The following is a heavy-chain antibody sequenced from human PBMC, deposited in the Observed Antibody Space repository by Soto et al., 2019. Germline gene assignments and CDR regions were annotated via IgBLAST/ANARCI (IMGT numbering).Heavy chain of an antibody. J-gene: IGHJ6*02. CDR1: GGTFSSSA. CDR2: IMPIFRTP. D-gene: IGHD3-3*02. Sequence: QVQLVQSGSEVKKPGSSVKLSCKASGGTFSSSAISWVRQAPGQGLEWMGGIMPIFRTPDYAQKFQCRVTITADESTTTSYMELSSLRSEDTAVYFCARDKDLQQLGGNYYYILDVWGQGTTVTVSS. V-gene: IGHV1-69*12. CDR3: ARDKDLQQLGGNYYYILDV.